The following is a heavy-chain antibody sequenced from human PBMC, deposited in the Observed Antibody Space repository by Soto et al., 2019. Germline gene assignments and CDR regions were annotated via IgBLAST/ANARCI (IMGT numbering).Heavy chain of an antibody. CDR2: MNPNSGNT. CDR1: GYTFTSYD. V-gene: IGHV1-8*01. Sequence: VKVSCKASGYTFTSYDINWVRQATGQGLEWMGWMNPNSGNTGYAQKFQGRVTMTRNTSISTAYMELSSLRSEDTAVYYCARGTYYDFWSGLGLWVDDAFDIWGQGTMVTVSS. J-gene: IGHJ3*02. CDR3: ARGTYYDFWSGLGLWVDDAFDI. D-gene: IGHD3-3*01.